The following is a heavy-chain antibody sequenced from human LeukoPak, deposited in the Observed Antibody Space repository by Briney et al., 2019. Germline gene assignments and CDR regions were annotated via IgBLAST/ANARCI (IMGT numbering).Heavy chain of an antibody. CDR2: ISGSGGST. J-gene: IGHJ5*02. D-gene: IGHD3-22*01. V-gene: IGHV3-23*01. Sequence: GGSLRLSCAASGFTFSSYGMSWVRQAPGKGLEWVSAISGSGGSTCYADSVKGRFTISRDNSKNTLYLQMNSLRAEDTAVYYCAKGPSAGGYYYDSSGYSGWFDPWGQGTLVTVSS. CDR3: AKGPSAGGYYYDSSGYSGWFDP. CDR1: GFTFSSYG.